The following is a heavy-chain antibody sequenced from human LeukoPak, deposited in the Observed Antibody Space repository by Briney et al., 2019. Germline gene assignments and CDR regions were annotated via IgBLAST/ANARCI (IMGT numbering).Heavy chain of an antibody. D-gene: IGHD2-15*01. CDR2: IYYSGST. V-gene: IGHV4-59*08. Sequence: SETLSLTCTVSGGSISPYYWSWIRQPPGKGLEWIGYIYYSGSTNYNPSLKSRVTISVDTSKNQFSLKLNSVTAADTAVYYCARQAPGYCSGGSCYSTKHYFDYWGQGTLVTVSS. CDR1: GGSISPYY. J-gene: IGHJ4*02. CDR3: ARQAPGYCSGGSCYSTKHYFDY.